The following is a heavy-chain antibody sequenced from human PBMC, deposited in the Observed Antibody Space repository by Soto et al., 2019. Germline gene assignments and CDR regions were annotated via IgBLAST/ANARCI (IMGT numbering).Heavy chain of an antibody. CDR1: GTMFGQYA. D-gene: IGHD3-22*01. CDR3: ARSYYYDSTGYYRTFDY. V-gene: IGHV3-23*01. CDR2: VGPSGAST. Sequence: GGSLRLSCAASGTMFGQYAMSWVRLAPGKGLEWVSVVGPSGASTFYADSVRGRFTISRDNSENALYLQMNSLRAADTALYFCARSYYYDSTGYYRTFDYWGPGTLVTVSS. J-gene: IGHJ4*02.